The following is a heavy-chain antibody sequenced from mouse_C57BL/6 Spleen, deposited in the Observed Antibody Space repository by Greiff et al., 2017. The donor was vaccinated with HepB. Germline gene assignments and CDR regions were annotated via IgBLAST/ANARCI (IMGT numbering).Heavy chain of an antibody. CDR2: IDPKSGGT. Sequence: QVQLQQPGAELVKPGASVKLSCKASGYTFTSYWMHWVKQRPGRGLEWIGRIDPKSGGTKYNEKFKSKATLTVDKPSSTAYMQLSSLTSEDSAVYYCARWIRGYDGNYFDYWGQGTTLTVSS. CDR1: GYTFTSYW. J-gene: IGHJ2*01. D-gene: IGHD2-2*01. V-gene: IGHV1-72*01. CDR3: ARWIRGYDGNYFDY.